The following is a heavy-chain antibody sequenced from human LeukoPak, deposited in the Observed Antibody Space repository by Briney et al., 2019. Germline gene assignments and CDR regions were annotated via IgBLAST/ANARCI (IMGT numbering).Heavy chain of an antibody. D-gene: IGHD3-22*01. Sequence: SSETLSLTCTVSGGSISSSSYYWGWIRQPPGKGLEWIGSIYYSGSTYYNPSLKSRVTISVDTSKNQFSLKLSSVTAADTAVYYCARDRYHYDSSGLSLTDVWGKGTTVTISS. CDR2: IYYSGST. V-gene: IGHV4-39*07. CDR1: GGSISSSSYY. J-gene: IGHJ6*04. CDR3: ARDRYHYDSSGLSLTDV.